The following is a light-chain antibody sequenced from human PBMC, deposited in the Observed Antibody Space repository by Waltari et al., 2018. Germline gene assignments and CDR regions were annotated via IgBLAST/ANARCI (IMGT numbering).Light chain of an antibody. Sequence: DIQLTQSPSFLSASVGERVTITCRASQGISTYLAWYQQKPGKAPKLLIYAASTLQSGVPSRFSGSGSGTEFTLTISSLQPEDFAIYYCQQLNNYLWTFGQGTEVEIK. V-gene: IGKV1-9*01. CDR3: QQLNNYLWT. CDR2: AAS. J-gene: IGKJ1*01. CDR1: QGISTY.